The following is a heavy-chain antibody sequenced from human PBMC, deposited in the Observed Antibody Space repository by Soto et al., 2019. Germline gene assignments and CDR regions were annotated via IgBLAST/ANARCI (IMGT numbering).Heavy chain of an antibody. CDR1: GGSISSYY. J-gene: IGHJ4*02. Sequence: SETLSLTCTVSGGSISSYYWSWIRQPPGKGLEWIGYIYYSGNTNYNPSLKSRVTISGDTSKNQFSLRLSSVTAADTAVYYCARAVGDPLYYLDYWGKGTLVTVS. CDR2: IYYSGNT. CDR3: ARAVGDPLYYLDY. D-gene: IGHD6-19*01. V-gene: IGHV4-59*08.